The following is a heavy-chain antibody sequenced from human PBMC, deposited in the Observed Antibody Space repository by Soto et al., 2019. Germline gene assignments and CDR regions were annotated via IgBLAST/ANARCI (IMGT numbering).Heavy chain of an antibody. D-gene: IGHD6-19*01. CDR2: ISGYNVNT. J-gene: IGHJ4*02. CDR3: ARDTTYSSGWPFNY. Sequence: RASVKVSCKASGYTFTNYGISWVRQAPGQGLEWMGWISGYNVNTNYALRLQGRVTMTTDTSTNTAYMELRSLRSDDTAVYYCARDTTYSSGWPFNYWGQGTLVTVSS. CDR1: GYTFTNYG. V-gene: IGHV1-18*01.